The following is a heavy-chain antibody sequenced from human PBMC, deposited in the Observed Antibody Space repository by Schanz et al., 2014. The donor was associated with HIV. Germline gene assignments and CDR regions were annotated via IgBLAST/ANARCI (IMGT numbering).Heavy chain of an antibody. CDR1: GGSFSDYF. J-gene: IGHJ5*02. CDR3: ARGLQWLPLGNWFDR. V-gene: IGHV4-34*02. CDR2: ITHTGKT. D-gene: IGHD5-18*01. Sequence: QVQLQQWGTGLLKPSETLSLTCAVYGGSFSDYFWTWIRQPPGKGLEWIGEITHTGKTHYNASLKNRAPTSLDGSKTQFPLKVTSVPAAATAVYYCARGLQWLPLGNWFDRWGQGTLVTVSS.